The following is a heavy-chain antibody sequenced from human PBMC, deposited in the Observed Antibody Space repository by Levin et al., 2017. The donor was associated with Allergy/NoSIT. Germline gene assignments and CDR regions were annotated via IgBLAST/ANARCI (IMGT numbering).Heavy chain of an antibody. CDR1: GGSISSSNW. V-gene: IGHV4-4*02. D-gene: IGHD6-19*01. CDR2: IYHSGST. CDR3: ARVGGSGWYMVDY. Sequence: PSETLSLTCAVSGGSISSSNWWSWVRQPPGKGLEWIGEIYHSGSTNYNPSLKSRVTISVDKSKNQFSLKLSSVTAADTAVYYCARVGGSGWYMVDYWGQGTLVTVSS. J-gene: IGHJ4*02.